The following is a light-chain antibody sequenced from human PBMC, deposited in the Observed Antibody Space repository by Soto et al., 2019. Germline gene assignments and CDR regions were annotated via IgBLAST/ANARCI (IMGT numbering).Light chain of an antibody. CDR3: QQYNSYSIT. Sequence: DIQMTQSPSTLSASVGDRVTITCRASQSISSWLAWYQQKPGKATKLLIYDASSLDSGVPSRFSGSGAGTEFPLTISTQQPDDLAAYYCQQYNSYSITFGQGTRLEIK. CDR1: QSISSW. CDR2: DAS. V-gene: IGKV1-5*01. J-gene: IGKJ5*01.